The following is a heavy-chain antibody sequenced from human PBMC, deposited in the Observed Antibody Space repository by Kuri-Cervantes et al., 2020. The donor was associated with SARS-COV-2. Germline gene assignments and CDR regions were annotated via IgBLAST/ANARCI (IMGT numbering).Heavy chain of an antibody. J-gene: IGHJ6*02. V-gene: IGHV3-30*18. D-gene: IGHD3-10*01. CDR2: ISYDGSNK. CDR1: GFTFSSYG. Sequence: GESLKIPCAASGFTFSSYGMHWVRQAPGKGLEWVAVISYDGSNKYYADSVKGRFTISRDNSKNTLYLQMNSLRAEDTAVYYCAKNGYDYYGSGSYYYYYYGMDVWGQGTTVTVSS. CDR3: AKNGYDYYGSGSYYYYYYGMDV.